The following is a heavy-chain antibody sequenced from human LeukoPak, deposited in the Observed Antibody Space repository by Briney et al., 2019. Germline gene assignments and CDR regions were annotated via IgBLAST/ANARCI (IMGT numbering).Heavy chain of an antibody. Sequence: PGGSLRLSCAASGFTFSSYAMSWVRQAPGKGLEWVSSISSSSSYIYYADSVKGRFTISRDNAKNSLYLQMNSLRAEDTAVYYCARGIAVAGALDYWGQGTLVTVSS. CDR2: ISSSSSYI. J-gene: IGHJ4*02. D-gene: IGHD6-19*01. V-gene: IGHV3-21*01. CDR3: ARGIAVAGALDY. CDR1: GFTFSSYA.